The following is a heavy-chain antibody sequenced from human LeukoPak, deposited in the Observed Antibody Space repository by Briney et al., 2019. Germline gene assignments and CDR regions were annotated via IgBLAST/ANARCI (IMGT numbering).Heavy chain of an antibody. CDR2: ISSSGSTI. V-gene: IGHV3-11*04. CDR1: GFTFSDHY. D-gene: IGHD5-18*01. J-gene: IGHJ4*02. Sequence: PGGSLRLSCAASGFTFSDHYMSWIRQAPGKGLEWVSYISSSGSTIYYADSVKGRFTISRDNAKNSLYLQMNSLRAEDTAVYYCARDSQLWLRVGYFDYWGQGTLVTVSS. CDR3: ARDSQLWLRVGYFDY.